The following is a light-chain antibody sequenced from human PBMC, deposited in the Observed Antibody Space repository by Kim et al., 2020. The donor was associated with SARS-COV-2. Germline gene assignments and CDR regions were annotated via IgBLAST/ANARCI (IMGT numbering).Light chain of an antibody. Sequence: GQRVTISCTGSSSNIGAGYDVHWYQQVPGAAPKLLIYNNNNRPSGVPDRFSGSKSDTSASLAITGLQAEDEAEYYCQSYDRSLSGVFGGGTKVTVL. CDR3: QSYDRSLSGV. CDR2: NNN. CDR1: SSNIGAGYD. J-gene: IGLJ3*02. V-gene: IGLV1-40*01.